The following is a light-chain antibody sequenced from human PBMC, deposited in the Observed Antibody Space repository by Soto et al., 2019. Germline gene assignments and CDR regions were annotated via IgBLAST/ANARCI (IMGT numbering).Light chain of an antibody. V-gene: IGLV1-47*01. CDR3: STWDDSLNGRV. CDR1: SSNIGDNS. CDR2: TND. J-gene: IGLJ3*02. Sequence: QSVLTQPPSASGTPGQRVDISCSGSSSNIGDNSVSWYQQLPGTAPKLLIYTNDQRPSGVPDRFSASKSGTSASLAISGLRSEDEADYHCSTWDDSLNGRVFGGGTKVTVL.